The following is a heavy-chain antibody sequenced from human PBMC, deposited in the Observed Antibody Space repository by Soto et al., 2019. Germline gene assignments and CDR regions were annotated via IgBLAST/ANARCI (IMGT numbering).Heavy chain of an antibody. CDR1: GYTFTSYG. D-gene: IGHD2-2*01. V-gene: IGHV1-18*01. CDR3: AREIVDIVVVPAAMMGLDAFDI. J-gene: IGHJ3*02. CDR2: ISAYNGNT. Sequence: ASVKVSCKASGYTFTSYGISWVRQPPCQGLEWMGWISAYNGNTNYAQKLQGRVTMTTDTSTSTAYMELRSLRSDDTDVYYGAREIVDIVVVPAAMMGLDAFDIWGQGTMGTVSS.